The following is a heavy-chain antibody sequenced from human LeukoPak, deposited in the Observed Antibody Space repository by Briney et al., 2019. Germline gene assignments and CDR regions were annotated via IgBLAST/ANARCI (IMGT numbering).Heavy chain of an antibody. D-gene: IGHD2-21*02. V-gene: IGHV3-23*01. CDR2: ISGSGGST. CDR1: GFTFSSYA. J-gene: IGHJ4*02. Sequence: GGSLRLSCAASGFTFSSYAMSWVRQAPGKGLEWVSAISGSGGSTYYADSVKGRFTISRDNSKNTLYLQMNSLRAEDTAVYYCAKDEGGAPYCGGDCYPDYWGQGTLVTVSS. CDR3: AKDEGGAPYCGGDCYPDY.